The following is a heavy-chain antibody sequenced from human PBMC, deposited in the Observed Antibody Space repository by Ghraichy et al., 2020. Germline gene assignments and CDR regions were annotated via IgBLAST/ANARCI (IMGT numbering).Heavy chain of an antibody. CDR3: ARDLTNYYYYGMDV. D-gene: IGHD3-9*01. CDR1: GGTFSSYA. J-gene: IGHJ6*02. Sequence: VKVSCKASGGTFSSYAISWVRQAPGQGLEWMGGIIPIFGTANYAQKFQGRVTITADKSTSTAYMELSSLRSEDTAVYYCARDLTNYYYYGMDVWGQGTTVTVSS. CDR2: IIPIFGTA. V-gene: IGHV1-69*06.